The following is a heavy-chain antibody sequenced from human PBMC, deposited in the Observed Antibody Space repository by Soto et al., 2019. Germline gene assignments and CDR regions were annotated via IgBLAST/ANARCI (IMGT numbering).Heavy chain of an antibody. CDR2: INHSGST. D-gene: IGHD3-9*01. Sequence: QVQLQQWGAGLLKPSETLSLTCAVYGGSFSGYYWSWIRQPPGKGLEWIGEINHSGSTNYNPSLKSRVTISVDTSKNQFSLKLSSVTAADTAVYYCARSLRRVLRYFDWYWYGPWGQGTLVTVSS. CDR1: GGSFSGYY. J-gene: IGHJ5*02. V-gene: IGHV4-34*01. CDR3: ARSLRRVLRYFDWYWYGP.